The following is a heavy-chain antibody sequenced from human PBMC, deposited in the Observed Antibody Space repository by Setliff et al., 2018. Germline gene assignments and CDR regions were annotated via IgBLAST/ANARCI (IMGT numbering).Heavy chain of an antibody. Sequence: GGSLRLSCAASGFTFSNYSMSWVRQAPGKGLEWVALISATGGATYYADSVKGRFTIFRDNSKNSLYLQMNDLRAEDTAVYYCAKDLASWSPDRWGLGTLVTVSS. CDR3: AKDLASWSPDR. CDR1: GFTFSNYS. V-gene: IGHV3-23*01. CDR2: ISATGGAT. D-gene: IGHD3-3*01. J-gene: IGHJ4*02.